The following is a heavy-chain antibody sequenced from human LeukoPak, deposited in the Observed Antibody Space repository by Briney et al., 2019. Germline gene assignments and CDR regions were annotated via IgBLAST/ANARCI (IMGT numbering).Heavy chain of an antibody. J-gene: IGHJ5*01. D-gene: IGHD4-23*01. CDR2: ISYSGTT. Sequence: SETLSLTCTVSGGSISNFYWAWIRQSPGKGLEWIGYISYSGTTKYSPSLKSRVTISLDTSKNQFSLKLNSVTAADTAVYYCARNHGGWFDSWGQGTLVTVSS. V-gene: IGHV4-59*01. CDR3: ARNHGGWFDS. CDR1: GGSISNFY.